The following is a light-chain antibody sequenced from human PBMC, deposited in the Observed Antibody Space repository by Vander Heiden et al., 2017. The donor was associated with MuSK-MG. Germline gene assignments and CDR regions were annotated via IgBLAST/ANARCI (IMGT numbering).Light chain of an antibody. J-gene: IGLJ3*02. CDR1: TIEAAC. Sequence: YAVTPPPSLSVAPGKTASITCGGDTIEAACVARYQQRPGQAPVLIIYYEHDRPSGIPERFSGSSSGNTATLTISGVEAGDEADYYCQLWDSTADQGVFGGGTKLTVL. V-gene: IGLV3-21*04. CDR2: YEH. CDR3: QLWDSTADQGV.